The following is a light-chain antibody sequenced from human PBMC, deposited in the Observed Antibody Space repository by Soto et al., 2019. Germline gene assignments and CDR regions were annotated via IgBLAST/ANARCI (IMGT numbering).Light chain of an antibody. CDR1: QGISNW. J-gene: IGKJ1*01. V-gene: IGKV1-12*01. CDR3: QQANSFPWS. CDR2: SAS. Sequence: DIQMTQSPSSVSASVGDRVTFTCRSSQGISNWLAWYKQKPGKAPKLLIYSASTLQSGVPSRFSGSGSGTDFTRTISSLEPEDFATYYCQQANSFPWSFGQGTRVEIK.